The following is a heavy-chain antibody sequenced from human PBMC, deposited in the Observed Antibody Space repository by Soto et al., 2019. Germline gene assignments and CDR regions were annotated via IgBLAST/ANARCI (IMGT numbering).Heavy chain of an antibody. V-gene: IGHV4-59*07. CDR1: GDSIMTYY. Sequence: HSDTLSITCTACGDSIMTYYWSWIRQPPGKGLEWIGYIYYSGSTNQNPPLKSRLTISVDTSKKQLSLKLSSVTAADTAVYYCAAGSNRPEFDYWGQGILVTVSS. D-gene: IGHD4-4*01. CDR3: AAGSNRPEFDY. CDR2: IYYSGST. J-gene: IGHJ4*02.